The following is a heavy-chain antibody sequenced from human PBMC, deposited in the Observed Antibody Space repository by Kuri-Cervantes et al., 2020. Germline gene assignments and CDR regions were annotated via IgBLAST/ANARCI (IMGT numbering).Heavy chain of an antibody. CDR1: GFTVSSYG. J-gene: IGHJ4*02. V-gene: IGHV3-23*01. D-gene: IGHD1-26*01. CDR2: VTNSGNT. Sequence: LSLTCAASGFTVSSYGVSWVRQPPGKGLEWVSGVTNSGNTYYTDSVKGRFTISRDNSKNTVYLQMNSLRAEDTAVYYCVKWAGYGDNWGQGTLVTVSS. CDR3: VKWAGYGDN.